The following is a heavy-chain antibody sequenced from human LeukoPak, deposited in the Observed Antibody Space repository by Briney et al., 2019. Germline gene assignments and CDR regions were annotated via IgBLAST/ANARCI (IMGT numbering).Heavy chain of an antibody. CDR3: ARGRNYVSDYYFDV. CDR1: GVSLRGYH. V-gene: IGHV4-34*01. D-gene: IGHD1-7*01. Sequence: SETLSLTCAVYGVSLRGYHWSWIRQSPEKGLEWIGEISHEGDSIYNPSLKSRLTLSVDMSKNQFSLKLRSVTAADTAVYYCARGRNYVSDYYFDVWGKGTTVIVSS. J-gene: IGHJ6*03. CDR2: ISHEGDS.